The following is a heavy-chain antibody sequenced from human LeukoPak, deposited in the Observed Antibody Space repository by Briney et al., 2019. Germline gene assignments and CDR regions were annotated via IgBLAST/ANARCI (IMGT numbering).Heavy chain of an antibody. V-gene: IGHV3-21*01. D-gene: IGHD3-22*01. Sequence: KPGGSLRLSCVASGFTLGTHCMTWVRQAPGKGLEWVSSISSSSNYIHYADSVQGRFTISRDNAKNSLYLQMNGLRAEDTAMYYCVRSQGGYYYDSSGYYQGPLDYWGQGTLVTVSS. CDR2: ISSSSNYI. CDR3: VRSQGGYYYDSSGYYQGPLDY. J-gene: IGHJ4*02. CDR1: GFTLGTHC.